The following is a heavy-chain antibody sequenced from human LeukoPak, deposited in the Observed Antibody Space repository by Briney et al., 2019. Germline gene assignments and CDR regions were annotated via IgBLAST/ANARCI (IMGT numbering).Heavy chain of an antibody. V-gene: IGHV4-59*01. CDR2: IYYSGST. CDR3: ARRPATVVTGNWDWAFDY. D-gene: IGHD4-23*01. CDR1: GGSISSYY. J-gene: IGHJ4*02. Sequence: PSETLSLTCTVSGGSISSYYWSWIRQPPGKGLEWIGYIYYSGSTNYNPSLKSRVTISVDTSKNQFSLKLSSVTAADTAVYYCARRPATVVTGNWDWAFDYWGQGTLVTVSS.